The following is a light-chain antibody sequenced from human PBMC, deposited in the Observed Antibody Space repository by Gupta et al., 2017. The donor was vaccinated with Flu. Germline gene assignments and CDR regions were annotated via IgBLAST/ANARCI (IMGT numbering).Light chain of an antibody. CDR1: QVINSL. CDR3: QKYSRYSHT. Sequence: DIQMTQSPSTLSASVGDRVTITCRASQVINSLLAWYQQKPGKAPKILIHQASRLQSGVPSKFSGSGSGTEFTLTINNLQPDDVATYYCQKYSRYSHTFGQGTKVEIK. CDR2: QAS. J-gene: IGKJ1*01. V-gene: IGKV1-5*03.